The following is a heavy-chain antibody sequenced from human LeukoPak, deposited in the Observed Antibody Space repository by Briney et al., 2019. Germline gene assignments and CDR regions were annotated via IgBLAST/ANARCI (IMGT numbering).Heavy chain of an antibody. Sequence: PGGSLRLSCAASGFTFDDYAMHWVRQAPGKGLEWVSLISWDGGSTYYADSVKGRFTISRDNSKNSLYLQMNGLTVEDTAVYYCVRDVDIWGQGTLVTVSS. V-gene: IGHV3-43D*03. CDR2: ISWDGGST. CDR3: VRDVDI. J-gene: IGHJ4*02. D-gene: IGHD5-24*01. CDR1: GFTFDDYA.